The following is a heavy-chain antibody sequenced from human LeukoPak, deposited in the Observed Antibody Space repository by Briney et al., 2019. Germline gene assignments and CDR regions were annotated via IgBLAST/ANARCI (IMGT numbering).Heavy chain of an antibody. Sequence: SETLSLTCTVSGYSISSGYYWGWIRQPPGKGLEWIGSIYHSGSTYYNPSLKSRVTISVDTSKNQFSLKLSSVTAADTAVYYCARAGLAYGYWGQGTLVTVSS. V-gene: IGHV4-38-2*02. CDR3: ARAGLAYGY. D-gene: IGHD6-19*01. CDR2: IYHSGST. CDR1: GYSISSGYY. J-gene: IGHJ4*02.